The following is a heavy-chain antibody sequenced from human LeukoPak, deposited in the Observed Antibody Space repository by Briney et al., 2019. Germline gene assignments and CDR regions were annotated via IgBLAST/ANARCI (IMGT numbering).Heavy chain of an antibody. CDR1: GGTFSSYA. D-gene: IGHD3-10*01. Sequence: ASVKVFCKASGGTFSSYAISWVRQAPGQGLEWMGRIIPILGIANYAQKFQGRVTITADKSTSTAYMELSSLRSEDTAVYYCESITMVRGVIINSPTWGQGTLVTVPS. CDR2: IIPILGIA. V-gene: IGHV1-69*04. CDR3: ESITMVRGVIINSPT. J-gene: IGHJ5*02.